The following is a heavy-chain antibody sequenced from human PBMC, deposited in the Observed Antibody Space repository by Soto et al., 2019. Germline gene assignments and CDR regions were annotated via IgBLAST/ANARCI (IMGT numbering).Heavy chain of an antibody. D-gene: IGHD1-26*01. J-gene: IGHJ4*02. V-gene: IGHV3-23*01. CDR1: GFAFNNYA. Sequence: GGSLRLSCAASGFAFNNYAMNWVRQAPGKGLEWVSAISDSGRSTYYAGSVKGRFTISRDKSKNTLYLQMNSLRAEDTAVYYCAKGIKWELPFDYWGQGTLVTVSS. CDR3: AKGIKWELPFDY. CDR2: ISDSGRST.